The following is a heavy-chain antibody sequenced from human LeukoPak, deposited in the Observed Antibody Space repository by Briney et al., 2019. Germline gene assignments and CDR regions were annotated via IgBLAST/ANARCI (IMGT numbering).Heavy chain of an antibody. CDR1: GGSISSSSYY. V-gene: IGHV4-39*07. D-gene: IGHD5/OR15-5a*01. CDR2: IYYSGST. J-gene: IGHJ4*02. Sequence: SETLSLTCTVSGGSISSSSYYWGWISQPPGKGLEWIGSIYYSGSTYYNPSLKSRVTISVDTSKNQFSLKLSSVTAADTAVYYCARARAGVYDYWGQGTLVTVSS. CDR3: ARARAGVYDY.